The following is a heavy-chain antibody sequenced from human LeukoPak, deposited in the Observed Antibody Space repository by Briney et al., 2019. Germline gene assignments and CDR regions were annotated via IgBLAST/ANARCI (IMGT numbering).Heavy chain of an antibody. Sequence: SETLSLTCTVSGXSISSYYGSWVRQPPGKGLEWIGYIYYSGSTTYNPSLKSRVTISVDTSKNQFSLKLNAVTAADTAVYYCARRTYFDLWGRGTLVTVSS. CDR1: GXSISSYY. V-gene: IGHV4-59*08. CDR2: IYYSGST. CDR3: ARRTYFDL. J-gene: IGHJ2*01.